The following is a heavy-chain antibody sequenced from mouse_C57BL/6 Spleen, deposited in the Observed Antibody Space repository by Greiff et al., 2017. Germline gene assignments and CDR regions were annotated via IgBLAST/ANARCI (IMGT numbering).Heavy chain of an antibody. V-gene: IGHV1-66*01. J-gene: IGHJ2*01. CDR1: GYSFTSYY. D-gene: IGHD2-10*01. Sequence: QVQLQQSGPELVKPGASVKISCKASGYSFTSYYIHWVKQRPGQGLAWIGWIYPGSGNTKYNEKFKGKATLTADTSSRTAYMQLSSLTSEASAVYYCAREGTYYGNYEGFDYWGQGTTLTVSS. CDR2: IYPGSGNT. CDR3: AREGTYYGNYEGFDY.